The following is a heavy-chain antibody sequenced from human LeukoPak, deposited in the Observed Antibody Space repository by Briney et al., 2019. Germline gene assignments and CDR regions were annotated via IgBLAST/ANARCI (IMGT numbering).Heavy chain of an antibody. CDR2: INPNSGGT. V-gene: IGHV1-2*02. D-gene: IGHD4-17*01. Sequence: ASVKVSCKASGYTFTGYYMHWVRQAPGQGLEWMGRINPNSGGTNYAQKFQGRVTMTRDTSISTAYMELSRLRSDDTAVYYCAKGFYYGDFDFDYGGQRTLVTVSS. CDR3: AKGFYYGDFDFDY. J-gene: IGHJ4*02. CDR1: GYTFTGYY.